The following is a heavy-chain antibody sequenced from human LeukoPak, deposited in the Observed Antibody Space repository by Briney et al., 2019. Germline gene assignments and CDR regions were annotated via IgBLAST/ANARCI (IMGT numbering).Heavy chain of an antibody. J-gene: IGHJ4*02. CDR2: IYYSGST. CDR1: GGSISSYY. CDR3: ARSRNSGYILHFDY. Sequence: SETLSLTCTVSGGSISSYYWSWIRQPPGKGLEWIGYIYYSGSTNYNPSLKSRVTISVDTSKNQFSLKLSSVTAADTAVYYCARSRNSGYILHFDYWGQGTLVTVSS. D-gene: IGHD5-12*01. V-gene: IGHV4-59*01.